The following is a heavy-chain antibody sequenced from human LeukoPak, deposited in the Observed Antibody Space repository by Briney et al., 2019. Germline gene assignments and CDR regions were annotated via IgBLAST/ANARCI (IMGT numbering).Heavy chain of an antibody. J-gene: IGHJ5*02. D-gene: IGHD6-13*01. CDR2: IRYDGSNK. CDR1: GFTFSSYG. CDR3: ARGEPYSSSWHEIWFDP. V-gene: IGHV3-30*02. Sequence: GGSLRLSCAASGFTFSSYGMHWVRQAPGKGLEWVAFIRYDGSNKYYADSVKGRFTISRDNAKNTLYLQMNSLRAEDTAVYYCARGEPYSSSWHEIWFDPWGQGTLVTVSS.